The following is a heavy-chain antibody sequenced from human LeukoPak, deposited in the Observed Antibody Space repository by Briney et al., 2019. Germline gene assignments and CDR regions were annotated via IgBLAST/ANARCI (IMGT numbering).Heavy chain of an antibody. CDR2: IIPIFGTA. D-gene: IGHD6-13*01. Sequence: GASVKVSCKASGGTFSSYAISWVRQAPGQGLEWMGGIIPIFGTANYAQKFQGGVTITTDESTSTAYMELSSLRSEDTAVYYCARAGATIAAAGPPTVWGQGTLVTVSS. J-gene: IGHJ4*02. V-gene: IGHV1-69*05. CDR3: ARAGATIAAAGPPTV. CDR1: GGTFSSYA.